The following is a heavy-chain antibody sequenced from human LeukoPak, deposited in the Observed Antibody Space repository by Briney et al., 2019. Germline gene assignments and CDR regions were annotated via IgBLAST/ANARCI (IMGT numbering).Heavy chain of an antibody. Sequence: GGSLRLSCAASGFTFSSYGMHWVRQAPGKGLEWVAVISYDGSNKYYADSVKGRFTISRDNSKNTLYLQMNSLRAEDTAVYYCAKAESPINRYNWNVKRRPYGMDVWGQGTTVTVSS. D-gene: IGHD1-20*01. CDR3: AKAESPINRYNWNVKRRPYGMDV. J-gene: IGHJ6*02. CDR1: GFTFSSYG. CDR2: ISYDGSNK. V-gene: IGHV3-30*18.